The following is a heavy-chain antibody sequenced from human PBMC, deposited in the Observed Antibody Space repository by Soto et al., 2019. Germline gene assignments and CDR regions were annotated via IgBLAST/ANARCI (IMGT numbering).Heavy chain of an antibody. CDR1: GGTFSCYA. V-gene: IGHV1-69*13. J-gene: IGHJ6*02. CDR2: IIPIFGTA. CDR3: ARADYYGSGSYVGYYYAMNV. Sequence: SVKVSCKASGGTFSCYAISWVRQAPGQGLEWMGGIIPIFGTANYAQKFQGRVTITADESTSTAYMELNTLRSEDTAVYYCARADYYGSGSYVGYYYAMNVWGQGTTVTVSS. D-gene: IGHD3-10*01.